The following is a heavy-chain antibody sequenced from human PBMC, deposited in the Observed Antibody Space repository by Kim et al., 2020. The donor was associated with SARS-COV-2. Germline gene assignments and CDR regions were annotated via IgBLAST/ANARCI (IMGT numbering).Heavy chain of an antibody. CDR3: ARIVSSSWSYIRGTSGSGEDV. V-gene: IGHV1-69*13. J-gene: IGHJ6*02. CDR2: IIPIFGTA. Sequence: SVKVSCKASGGTFSSYAISWVRQAPGQGLEWMGGIIPIFGTANYAQKFQGRVTITADESTSTDYMELSSLRSEDTAVYYCARIVSSSWSYIRGTSGSGEDVWGQGTTVTVSS. CDR1: GGTFSSYA. D-gene: IGHD6-13*01.